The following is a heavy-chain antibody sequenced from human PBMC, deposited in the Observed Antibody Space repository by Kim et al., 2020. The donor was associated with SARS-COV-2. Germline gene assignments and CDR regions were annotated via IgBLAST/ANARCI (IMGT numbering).Heavy chain of an antibody. J-gene: IGHJ4*02. Sequence: DSVKGRFTISRDNAKNSLYLQMNSLRAEDTALYYCAKDMGYSGSQLPFDYWGQGTLVTVSS. CDR3: AKDMGYSGSQLPFDY. D-gene: IGHD1-26*01. V-gene: IGHV3-9*01.